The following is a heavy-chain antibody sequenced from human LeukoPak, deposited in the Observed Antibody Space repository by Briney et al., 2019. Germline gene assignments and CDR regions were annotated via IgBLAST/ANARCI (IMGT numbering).Heavy chain of an antibody. CDR2: IIAYNGNT. D-gene: IGHD3-3*01. J-gene: IGHJ4*02. CDR1: GYTFTSYG. V-gene: IGHV1-18*01. CDR3: ARGGPYDFWSGYTNFDY. Sequence: ASVKVSCKASGYTFTSYGISWVRQAPGQGLEWMGWIIAYNGNTNYAQKLQGRVTMTTDTSTSTAYMELRSLRSDDTAVYYCARGGPYDFWSGYTNFDYWGQGTLVTVSS.